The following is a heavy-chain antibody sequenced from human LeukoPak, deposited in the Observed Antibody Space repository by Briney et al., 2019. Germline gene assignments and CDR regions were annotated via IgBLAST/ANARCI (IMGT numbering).Heavy chain of an antibody. CDR3: ARGFFGRSLPNWFDP. D-gene: IGHD3-10*01. CDR2: IYSSGST. CDR1: GGSLSSYY. V-gene: IGHV4-4*07. Sequence: SETLSLTCTVSGGSLSSYYWSWIRQPAGKGLEWIGRIYSSGSTNYNPSLKSRVTMSVDTSKNQFSLKVTSVTAADTAVYYCARGFFGRSLPNWFDPWGQGTLVTVSS. J-gene: IGHJ5*02.